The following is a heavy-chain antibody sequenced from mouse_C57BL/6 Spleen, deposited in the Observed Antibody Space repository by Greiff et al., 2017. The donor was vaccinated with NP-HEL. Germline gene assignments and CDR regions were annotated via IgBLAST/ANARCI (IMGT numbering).Heavy chain of an antibody. CDR3: ARRSSGPAWFAY. D-gene: IGHD3-2*02. Sequence: VQLKQPGAELVKPGASVKMSCKASGYTFTSYWITCVKQRPGQGLEWIGDIYPGSGSTNYNEKFKSKATLTVDTSSSTAYMQLSSLTSEDSAVYYCARRSSGPAWFAYWGQGTLVTVSA. V-gene: IGHV1-55*01. J-gene: IGHJ3*01. CDR1: GYTFTSYW. CDR2: IYPGSGST.